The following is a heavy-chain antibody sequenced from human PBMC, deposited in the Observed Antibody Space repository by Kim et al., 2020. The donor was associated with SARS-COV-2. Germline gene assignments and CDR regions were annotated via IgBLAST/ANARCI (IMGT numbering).Heavy chain of an antibody. J-gene: IGHJ4*02. Sequence: YYVDSVKGRCTISRENAKNSLYLQMNSLRAEDTAVYYCARVGSSSWYFDYWGQGTLVTVSS. CDR3: ARVGSSSWYFDY. V-gene: IGHV3-7*01. D-gene: IGHD6-13*01.